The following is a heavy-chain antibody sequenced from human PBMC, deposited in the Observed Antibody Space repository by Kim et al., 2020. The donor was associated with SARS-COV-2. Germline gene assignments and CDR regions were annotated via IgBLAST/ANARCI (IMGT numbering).Heavy chain of an antibody. V-gene: IGHV4-39*01. J-gene: IGHJ4*02. CDR3: ARGRDDYIWGSYRLFDY. D-gene: IGHD3-16*02. Sequence: LTSRVTISVDTSKNQFALKLSSVTAADTAVYYCARGRDDYIWGSYRLFDYWGQGTLVTVSS.